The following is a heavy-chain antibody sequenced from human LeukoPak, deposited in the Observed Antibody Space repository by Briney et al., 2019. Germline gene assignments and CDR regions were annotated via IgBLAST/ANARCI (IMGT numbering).Heavy chain of an antibody. CDR1: GGSISSSSYY. CDR3: ARRSYSSGWYMGLDY. V-gene: IGHV4-39*01. CDR2: VFYRGTA. D-gene: IGHD6-19*01. J-gene: IGHJ4*02. Sequence: SETLSLTCTVSGGSISSSSYYWDWIRQPPGKGLEWIGTVFYRGTAYYNPSLKGRVTISVDTSKNQFSLKMSSVTAADTAVYYCARRSYSSGWYMGLDYWGQGTLVTVSS.